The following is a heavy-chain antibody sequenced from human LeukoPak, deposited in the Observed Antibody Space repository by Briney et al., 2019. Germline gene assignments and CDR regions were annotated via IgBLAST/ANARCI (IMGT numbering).Heavy chain of an antibody. V-gene: IGHV3-23*01. D-gene: IGHD2-2*01. CDR3: ARYCTSTSCFSSLGSLW. CDR2: ISTSGDDT. CDR1: GFTFSTYA. J-gene: IGHJ4*02. Sequence: GGSLRLPCAASGFTFSTYAMSWVRQAPGKGLEWVSAISTSGDDTYYADSVKGRFTISRDNSKNTVFLQMNSLRAEDTAVYYCARYCTSTSCFSSLGSLWWGQGTLVTVSS.